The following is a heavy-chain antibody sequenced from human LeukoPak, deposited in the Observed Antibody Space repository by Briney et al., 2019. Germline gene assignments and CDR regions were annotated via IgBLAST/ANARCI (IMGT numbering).Heavy chain of an antibody. Sequence: SETLSLTCTVSGGSISSYYWSWIRQPAGKGLEWIGRIYTSGSTNYNPSLKSRVTMSVVTSKNQFSLKLSSVTAADTAVYYCARGRSTSPLSYGMDVWGQGTTVTVSS. J-gene: IGHJ6*02. CDR1: GGSISSYY. CDR2: IYTSGST. CDR3: ARGRSTSPLSYGMDV. V-gene: IGHV4-4*07. D-gene: IGHD2-2*01.